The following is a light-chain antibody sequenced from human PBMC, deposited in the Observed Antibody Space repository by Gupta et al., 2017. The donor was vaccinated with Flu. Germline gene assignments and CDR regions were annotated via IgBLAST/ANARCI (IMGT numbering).Light chain of an antibody. CDR2: EVS. V-gene: IGLV2-14*01. Sequence: SSDVGGYNYVSWYQQHPGKAPKLMIYEVSNRPSGVSNRFSGYKSGNTASLTISGLQAEDEADYYCSSYTSSSTLVVFGGGTKLTVL. CDR1: SSDVGGYNY. CDR3: SSYTSSSTLVV. J-gene: IGLJ2*01.